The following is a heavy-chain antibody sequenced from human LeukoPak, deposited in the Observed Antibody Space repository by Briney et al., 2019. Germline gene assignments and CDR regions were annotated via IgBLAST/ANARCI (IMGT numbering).Heavy chain of an antibody. Sequence: GGSLRLSCAASGFIFSSYAMSWVRQAPGKGLEWVSAISGSGGSTYYADSVKGRFTISRDNSKNTLYLQMNSLRAEDTAVYYCAKKSGIAAAGDSDYWGQGTLVTVSS. CDR2: ISGSGGST. V-gene: IGHV3-23*01. CDR1: GFIFSSYA. J-gene: IGHJ4*02. CDR3: AKKSGIAAAGDSDY. D-gene: IGHD6-13*01.